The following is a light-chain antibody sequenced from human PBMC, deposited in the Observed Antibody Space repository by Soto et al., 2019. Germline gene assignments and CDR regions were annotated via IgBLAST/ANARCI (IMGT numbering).Light chain of an antibody. V-gene: IGKV3-20*01. Sequence: EVVLTQSPGTLSLSPGERATLSCRASQSISSSYLAWYQQKPDQAPRLLIYSASSRATGIPDRFSGSGSGTDFTLTISRLEPEDFAVYYCQQYGSSRTFGQGTKVEFK. J-gene: IGKJ1*01. CDR1: QSISSSY. CDR2: SAS. CDR3: QQYGSSRT.